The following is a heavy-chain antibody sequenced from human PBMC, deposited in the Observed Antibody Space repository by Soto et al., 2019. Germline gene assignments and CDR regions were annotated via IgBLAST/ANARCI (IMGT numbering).Heavy chain of an antibody. CDR3: AREVSNYYGMDV. CDR1: GASISSDDYY. CDR2: ISYSGST. V-gene: IGHV4-30-4*01. Sequence: QVQLQESGPGLVKPSQTLSLTCSISGASISSDDYYWSWFRQPPGKGLEWIGYISYSGSTYYNTSLKSHTTISVDTSKTQFSLILSSVTAADTAVFYCAREVSNYYGMDVWGQGTKVTGSS. J-gene: IGHJ6*02.